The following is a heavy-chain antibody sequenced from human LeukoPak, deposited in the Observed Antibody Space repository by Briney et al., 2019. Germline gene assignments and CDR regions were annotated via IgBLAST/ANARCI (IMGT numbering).Heavy chain of an antibody. D-gene: IGHD5-12*01. CDR3: AFRGDSGMHY. Sequence: AGGSLRLSCAASGFGFSNYGMNWVRQAPGKGLEYVSGISNNGDSTYYANPVKGRFTISRDNSKKMLYLQMDSLRDEDMAVYFCAFRGDSGMHYWGQGSLVTVSS. CDR2: ISNNGDST. CDR1: GFGFSNYG. J-gene: IGHJ4*02. V-gene: IGHV3-64*01.